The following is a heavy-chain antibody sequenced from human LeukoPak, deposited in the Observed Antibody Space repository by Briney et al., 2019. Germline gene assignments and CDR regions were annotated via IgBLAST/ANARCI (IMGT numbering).Heavy chain of an antibody. CDR2: ISISSTYI. J-gene: IGHJ3*02. V-gene: IGHV3-21*01. CDR3: ASPPTVVTPGSDAFDI. CDR1: GFTFSSYS. Sequence: MSGGSLRLSCAASGFTFSSYSMNWVRQAPGKGLEWVSSISISSTYIYYGDSVKGRFTISRDNAKNSLYLQMNSLRAEDTAVYYCASPPTVVTPGSDAFDIWGQGTMVTVSS. D-gene: IGHD4-23*01.